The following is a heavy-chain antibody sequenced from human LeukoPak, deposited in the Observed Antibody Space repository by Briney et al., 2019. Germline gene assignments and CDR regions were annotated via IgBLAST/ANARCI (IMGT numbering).Heavy chain of an antibody. CDR1: GYTFTGYY. CDR2: INPNSGGT. Sequence: ASVKVSCKASGYTFTGYYLHWVRQAPGQGLEWVGWINPNSGGTNYAQKFQGRVTMTRDTSISTAYMEFNRLKSDDTAVYYCARAGAVVDNWFDPWGQGTLVTVSS. J-gene: IGHJ5*02. D-gene: IGHD2-15*01. V-gene: IGHV1-2*02. CDR3: ARAGAVVDNWFDP.